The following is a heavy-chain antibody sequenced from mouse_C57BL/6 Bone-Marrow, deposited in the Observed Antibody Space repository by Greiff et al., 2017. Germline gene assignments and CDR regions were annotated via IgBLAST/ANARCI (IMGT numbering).Heavy chain of an antibody. J-gene: IGHJ3*01. D-gene: IGHD2-5*01. CDR3: ARPYSTAY. CDR2: ISSGGSYT. CDR1: GFTFSSYG. V-gene: IGHV5-6*01. Sequence: EVMLVESGGDLVKPGGSLKLSCAASGFTFSSYGMSWVRQTPDKRLEWVATISSGGSYTYYPDSVKGRFTISRDNAKNTLYLQMSSLKSEDTAMXYCARPYSTAYWGQGTLVTVSA.